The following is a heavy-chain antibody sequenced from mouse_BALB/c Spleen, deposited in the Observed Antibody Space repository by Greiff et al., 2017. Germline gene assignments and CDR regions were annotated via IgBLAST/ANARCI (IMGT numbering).Heavy chain of an antibody. J-gene: IGHJ4*01. CDR2: IWRGGST. D-gene: IGHD2-10*01. CDR1: GFSLTSYG. CDR3: ATYYGNYVGYYAMDY. V-gene: IGHV2-5-1*01. Sequence: QVQLKESGPSLVQPSQSLSITCTVSGFSLTSYGVHWVRQSPGKGLEWLGVIWRGGSTDYNAAFMSRLSITKDNSKSQVFFKMNSLQADDTAIYYGATYYGNYVGYYAMDYWGQGTSVTVSS.